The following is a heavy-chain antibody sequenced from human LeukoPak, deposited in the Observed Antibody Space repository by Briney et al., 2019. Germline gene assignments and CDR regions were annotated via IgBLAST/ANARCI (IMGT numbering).Heavy chain of an antibody. CDR1: GFTFSSYG. J-gene: IGHJ3*02. V-gene: IGHV3-30*02. D-gene: IGHD6-13*01. CDR3: AKDRVAAAGYDAFDI. Sequence: PGGSLRLSCAASGFTFSSYGMHWVRQAPGKGLEWVAFIRYDGSNKYYADSVKGRFTISRDNSKNSLYLQMNSLRAEDTAVYYCAKDRVAAAGYDAFDIWGQGTMVTVSS. CDR2: IRYDGSNK.